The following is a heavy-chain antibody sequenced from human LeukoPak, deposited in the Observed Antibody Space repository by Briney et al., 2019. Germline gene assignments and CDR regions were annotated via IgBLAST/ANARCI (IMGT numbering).Heavy chain of an antibody. CDR3: AKGGGSLDY. Sequence: SHTLSLTCDISGDSVSSNSAGWSWIRQSPSRGLEWLGRTYYRSKWYNDYAVSVKGRITINPDTSKNQFSLQLNSVTPEDTAVYYCAKGGGSLDYWGRGTLVTVSS. D-gene: IGHD1-26*01. CDR2: TYYRSKWYN. J-gene: IGHJ4*02. CDR1: GDSVSSNSAG. V-gene: IGHV6-1*01.